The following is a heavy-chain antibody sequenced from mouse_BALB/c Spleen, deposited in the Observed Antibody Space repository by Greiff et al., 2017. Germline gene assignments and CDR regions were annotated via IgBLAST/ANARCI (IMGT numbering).Heavy chain of an antibody. V-gene: IGHV14-1*02. CDR1: GSNIKAYY. J-gene: IGHJ4*01. CDR3: ARAVRRAMDD. Sequence: VQLQQSGAELVRPGALVKLSCKASGSNIKAYYMHWVKQRPEQGLEWIGWIDPENGNTIYDPKFQGKASITADTSSNTAYLQLSSLTSEDAAVYDCARAVRRAMDDWGQGTSVTVSA. D-gene: IGHD2-14*01. CDR2: IDPENGNT.